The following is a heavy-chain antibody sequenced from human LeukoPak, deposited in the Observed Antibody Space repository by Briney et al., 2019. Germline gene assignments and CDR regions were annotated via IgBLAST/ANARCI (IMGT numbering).Heavy chain of an antibody. Sequence: ASVKVSCKASGYTFINYGISWLRQAPGQGLECMGWISPYNGNTNYAQKLQGRVTMTTDTSTSTAYMELRSLRSDDTAVYFCARLGYCSGRDCPTSYYNWFDPWGQGTLVTVSS. CDR2: ISPYNGNT. J-gene: IGHJ5*02. CDR3: ARLGYCSGRDCPTSYYNWFDP. D-gene: IGHD2-15*01. V-gene: IGHV1-18*01. CDR1: GYTFINYG.